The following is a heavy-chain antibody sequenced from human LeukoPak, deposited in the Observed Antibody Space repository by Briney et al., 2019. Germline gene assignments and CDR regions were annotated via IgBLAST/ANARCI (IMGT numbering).Heavy chain of an antibody. CDR1: GFTFSSYS. J-gene: IGHJ6*02. CDR3: ARMSCSSTSCYGYYYYGMDV. Sequence: GGSLRLSCAASGFTFSSYSMNWVRQAPGEGLEWVSSISSSSSYIYYADSVKGRFTISRDNAENSLYLQMNSLRAEDTAVYYCARMSCSSTSCYGYYYYGMDVWGQGTTVTVSS. CDR2: ISSSSSYI. V-gene: IGHV3-21*01. D-gene: IGHD2-2*01.